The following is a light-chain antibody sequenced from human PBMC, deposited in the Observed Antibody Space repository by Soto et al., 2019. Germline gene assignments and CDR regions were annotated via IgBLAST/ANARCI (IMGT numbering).Light chain of an antibody. V-gene: IGKV3-11*01. CDR3: QQRNNWPLT. Sequence: ELVLTQSPATLSLSPGERASLSCRASQSVSSYLAWYQQKPGQVPRLLIYDASNMATGIPARFSGSGSGTDFTLTISSLEPEAFAVYYCQQRNNWPLTFGGGNKVEIK. CDR2: DAS. CDR1: QSVSSY. J-gene: IGKJ4*01.